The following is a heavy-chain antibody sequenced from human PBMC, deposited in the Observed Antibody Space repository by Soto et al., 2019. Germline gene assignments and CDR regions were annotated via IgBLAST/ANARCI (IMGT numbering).Heavy chain of an antibody. J-gene: IGHJ4*02. V-gene: IGHV3-23*01. CDR2: ISGSGGST. CDR1: GFTFSSYA. D-gene: IGHD3-10*01. Sequence: GGSLSLSCAASGFTFSSYAMSWVRQAPGKGLEWVSAISGSGGSTYYADSVKGRFTISRDNSKNTLYLQMNSLRAEDTAVYYCAKDRGFGESLDYWGQGTLVTVSS. CDR3: AKDRGFGESLDY.